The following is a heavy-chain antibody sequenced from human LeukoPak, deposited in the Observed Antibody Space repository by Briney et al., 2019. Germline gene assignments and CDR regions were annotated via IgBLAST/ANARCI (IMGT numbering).Heavy chain of an antibody. CDR2: IDPSDSYT. V-gene: IGHV5-10-1*01. CDR3: ARHVEYCSSTSCYRHNAFDI. Sequence: GESLRISCKGSGYSFTSCWISWVRQMPGKGLEWMGRIDPSDSYTNYSPSFQGHVTISADKSISTAYLQWSSLKASDTAMYYCARHVEYCSSTSCYRHNAFDIWGQGTMVTVSS. J-gene: IGHJ3*02. CDR1: GYSFTSCW. D-gene: IGHD2-2*01.